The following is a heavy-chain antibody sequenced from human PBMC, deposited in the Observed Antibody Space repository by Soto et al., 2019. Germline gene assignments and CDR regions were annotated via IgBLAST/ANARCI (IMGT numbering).Heavy chain of an antibody. CDR3: ATDYGGT. D-gene: IGHD4-17*01. V-gene: IGHV4-38-2*01. J-gene: IGHJ1*01. Sequence: SGPLSLTCAVSGYSISSGYYWGCVRHPPGKGLEWIGSIYHSGTTYYNPSLNSRVTISVDTSKNQLSLNLSSVTAAATAEYYCATDYGGTWGQGTLVTVSS. CDR1: GYSISSGYY. CDR2: IYHSGTT.